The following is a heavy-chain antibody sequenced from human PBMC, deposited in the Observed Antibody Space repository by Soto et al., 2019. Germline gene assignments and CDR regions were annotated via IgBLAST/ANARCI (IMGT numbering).Heavy chain of an antibody. V-gene: IGHV3-7*04. D-gene: IGHD3-22*01. CDR2: IKQDGSEK. J-gene: IGHJ6*02. CDR1: GFTVSSNY. Sequence: GGSLRLSCAASGFTVSSNYMSWVRQAPGKGLEWVANIKQDGSEKYYVDSVKGRFTISRDNAKNSLYLQMNSLRAEDTAVYYCARHLYYSETSGYLRYYYYYGMDVWGQGTTVTVSS. CDR3: ARHLYYSETSGYLRYYYYYGMDV.